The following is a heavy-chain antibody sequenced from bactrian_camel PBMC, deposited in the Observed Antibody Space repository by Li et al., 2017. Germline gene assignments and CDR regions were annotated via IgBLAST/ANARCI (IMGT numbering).Heavy chain of an antibody. D-gene: IGHD7*01. CDR1: GDTFATYS. CDR2: IDSVGRA. J-gene: IGHJ6*01. V-gene: IGHV3S55*01. CDR3: AGTGSNLYVRACPAFVASSFRY. Sequence: HVQLVESGGGSVQTGGSLRLSCVASGDTFATYSMGWFRQVPGKERAEVASIDSVGRAQYIDDVAGRFFVSKDNAKNTLYLQMNSLKPEDTAMYYCAGTGSNLYVRACPAFVASSFRYWGQGTQVTVS.